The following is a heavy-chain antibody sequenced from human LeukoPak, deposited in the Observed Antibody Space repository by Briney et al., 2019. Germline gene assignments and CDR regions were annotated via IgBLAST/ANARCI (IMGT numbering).Heavy chain of an antibody. J-gene: IGHJ6*03. CDR1: GYTFTSYG. V-gene: IGHV1-2*02. Sequence: ASVKVSCKASGYTFTSYGISWVRQAPGQGLEWMGWINPNSGGTNYAQKFQGRVTMTRDTSISTAYMELSRLRSDDTAVYYCARDLQHLYYYYMDVWGKGTTVTVSS. D-gene: IGHD6-13*01. CDR2: INPNSGGT. CDR3: ARDLQHLYYYYMDV.